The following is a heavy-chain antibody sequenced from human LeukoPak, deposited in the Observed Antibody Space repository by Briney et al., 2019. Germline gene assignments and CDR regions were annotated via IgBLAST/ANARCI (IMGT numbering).Heavy chain of an antibody. Sequence: PGGSLRLSCAASGFTFSSYWMNWVRQAPGKGLEWVANIKQDGSEKYYVDSVKGRFTISRDNAKNSLYLQMNSLRAEDTAVYYWAGNPSGLEWVGTKYFFGYWGQGT. J-gene: IGHJ4*02. V-gene: IGHV3-7*01. D-gene: IGHD3-3*01. CDR2: IKQDGSEK. CDR1: GFTFSSYW. CDR3: AGNPSGLEWVGTKYFFGY.